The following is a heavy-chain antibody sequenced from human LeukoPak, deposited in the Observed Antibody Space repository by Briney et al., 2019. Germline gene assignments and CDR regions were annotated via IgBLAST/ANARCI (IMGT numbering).Heavy chain of an antibody. CDR2: ISSSSSYI. Sequence: GGSLRLSCAASGFTFSSYSMNWVRQAPGKGLEWVSSISSSSSYIYYADSVKGRFTISRDNAKNSLYLQLNSLRAEDTAVYYCARAPRYDSSGYYPYYFDYWGQGTLVTASS. J-gene: IGHJ4*02. D-gene: IGHD3-22*01. V-gene: IGHV3-21*01. CDR3: ARAPRYDSSGYYPYYFDY. CDR1: GFTFSSYS.